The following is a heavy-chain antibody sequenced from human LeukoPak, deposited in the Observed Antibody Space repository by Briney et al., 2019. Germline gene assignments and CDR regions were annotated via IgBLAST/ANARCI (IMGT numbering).Heavy chain of an antibody. CDR1: GGSMSNSNYY. V-gene: IGHV4-39*01. D-gene: IGHD2-15*01. CDR2: MYYSGNT. CDR3: ARHGGCTMYYFDY. J-gene: IGHJ4*02. Sequence: SETLSLTCTVSGGSMSNSNYYWGWIRQPPGRGLEWIGSMYYSGNTYYNPSLKSRVTLSVDTSKNQFSAKLSSVTAADTAVYYCARHGGCTMYYFDYWGQGALVTVSS.